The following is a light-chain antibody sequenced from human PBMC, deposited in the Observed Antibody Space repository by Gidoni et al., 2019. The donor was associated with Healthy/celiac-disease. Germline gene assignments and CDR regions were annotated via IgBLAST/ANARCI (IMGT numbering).Light chain of an antibody. CDR3: QQSYSTPMCT. J-gene: IGKJ2*02. Sequence: DIQMTQSPSSLSASVGDRVTITCRASQSISSYLNWYQQKPGKAPNHLIYAASSLQSGVPSRFSGSGAGTDFTLTISSLQPEDFATYYCQQSYSTPMCTFGQGTKLEIK. CDR1: QSISSY. V-gene: IGKV1-39*01. CDR2: AAS.